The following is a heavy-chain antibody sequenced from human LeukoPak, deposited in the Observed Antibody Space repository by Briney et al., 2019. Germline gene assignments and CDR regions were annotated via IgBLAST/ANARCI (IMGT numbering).Heavy chain of an antibody. Sequence: ASETLSLTCTVSGGSISSSSYYWGWIRQPPGKGLEWIGSIYYSGSTYYNPSLKSRVTISVDTSKNQFSLNLSSVTAAYTAVYYCARGGVSGSSSWSTPYYYYYMDVWGKGTTVTVSS. CDR3: ARGGVSGSSSWSTPYYYYYMDV. V-gene: IGHV4-39*07. D-gene: IGHD6-6*01. J-gene: IGHJ6*03. CDR1: GGSISSSSYY. CDR2: IYYSGST.